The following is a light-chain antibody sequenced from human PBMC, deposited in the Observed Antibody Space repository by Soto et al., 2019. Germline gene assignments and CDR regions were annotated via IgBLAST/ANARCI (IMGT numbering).Light chain of an antibody. CDR2: AAS. V-gene: IGKV1-12*01. CDR1: QGISSY. J-gene: IGKJ4*01. Sequence: DIQMTQSPSSVSASVGDRVTIPCRASQGISSYLAWYQQKPGKAPNLLIYAASSLQSGVPSRFSGSGSGTDFTLTISSLQPEDSATYYCQQANTFPLTFGGGTTVQIK. CDR3: QQANTFPLT.